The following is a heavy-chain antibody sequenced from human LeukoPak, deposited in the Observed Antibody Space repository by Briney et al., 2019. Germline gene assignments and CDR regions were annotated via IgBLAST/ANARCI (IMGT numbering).Heavy chain of an antibody. Sequence: SETLSLTCTVSGGSVSSYYWSWIRQPAGKGLEWIGRIYTSGSTNYNPSLKSRVTMSVDTSKNQFPLKLSSVTAADTAVYYCARDQCSSTSCHHDYWGQGTLVTVSS. D-gene: IGHD2-2*01. J-gene: IGHJ4*02. CDR1: GGSVSSYY. V-gene: IGHV4-4*07. CDR3: ARDQCSSTSCHHDY. CDR2: IYTSGST.